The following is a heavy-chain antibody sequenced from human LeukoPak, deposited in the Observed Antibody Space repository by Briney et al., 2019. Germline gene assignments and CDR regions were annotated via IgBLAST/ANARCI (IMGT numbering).Heavy chain of an antibody. V-gene: IGHV3-21*01. CDR3: GGGELLFRY. CDR1: GFTFSSYS. Sequence: SGGSLRLSCAASGFTFSSYSMNWVRQAPGEGLEWVSSISSSSSYIYYADSVKGRFTISRDNAKNSLYLQMNSLRAEDTAVYYCGGGELLFRYWGQGTLVTVSS. J-gene: IGHJ4*02. CDR2: ISSSSSYI. D-gene: IGHD3-10*01.